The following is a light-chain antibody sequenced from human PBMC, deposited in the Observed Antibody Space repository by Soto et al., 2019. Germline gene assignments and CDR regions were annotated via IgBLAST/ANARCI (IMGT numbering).Light chain of an antibody. CDR2: DAS. CDR1: QSVSSY. J-gene: IGKJ2*01. V-gene: IGKV3-15*01. Sequence: EIVMTQSPATLSVSPGERATLSCRASQSVSSYLAWYQQKPGLPPRLLIYDASTRATGIPDRFSGSGSGTAFTLTISSLQSADFAVYSCQQHSNWHPLYTFGRGNKLEIK. CDR3: QQHSNWHPLYT.